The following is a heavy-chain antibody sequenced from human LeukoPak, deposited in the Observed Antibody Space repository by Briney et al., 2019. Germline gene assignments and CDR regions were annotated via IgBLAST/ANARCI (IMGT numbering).Heavy chain of an antibody. V-gene: IGHV3-23*01. CDR3: AKGSFGDNWGVEYYFDY. D-gene: IGHD7-27*01. J-gene: IGHJ4*02. CDR2: ISGSGGST. Sequence: GGSLRLSCAASGFTFSSYAMSWVRQAPGKGLEWVSAISGSGGSTYYADSVKGRFTISRDNSKNTLYLQMNSLRAEDTAVYYCAKGSFGDNWGVEYYFDYWGQGTLVTVSS. CDR1: GFTFSSYA.